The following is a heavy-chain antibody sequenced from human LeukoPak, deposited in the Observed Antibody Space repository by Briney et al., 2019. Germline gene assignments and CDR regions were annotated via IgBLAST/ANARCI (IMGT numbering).Heavy chain of an antibody. Sequence: GGSLRLSCAASGFTFSTYWMHWVRQAPGKGLVWVSRINGDGSSTSYADSVKGRFTISRDNAKNTLYLQMNSPRAEDTAVYYCARDGHGNWNDGGWFDPWGQGTLVTVSS. CDR1: GFTFSTYW. V-gene: IGHV3-74*01. CDR2: INGDGSST. J-gene: IGHJ5*02. CDR3: ARDGHGNWNDGGWFDP. D-gene: IGHD1-1*01.